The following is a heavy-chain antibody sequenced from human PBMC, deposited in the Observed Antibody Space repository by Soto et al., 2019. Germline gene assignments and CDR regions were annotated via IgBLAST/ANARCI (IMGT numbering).Heavy chain of an antibody. D-gene: IGHD5-12*01. CDR1: GFTFSSYS. V-gene: IGHV3-48*02. CDR3: AGYSGYDYYYYYGMDV. CDR2: ISSSSSTI. J-gene: IGHJ6*02. Sequence: EVQLVESGGGLVQPGGSLRLSCAASGFTFSSYSMNWVRQAPGKGLEWVSYISSSSSTIYYADSVKGRITISRDNAKNSMYLEKDSLRDEDTAVYYCAGYSGYDYYYYYGMDVWGQGTTVTVSS.